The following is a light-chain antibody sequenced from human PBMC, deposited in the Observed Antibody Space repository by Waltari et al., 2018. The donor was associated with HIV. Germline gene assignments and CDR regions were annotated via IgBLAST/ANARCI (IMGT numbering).Light chain of an antibody. V-gene: IGLV3-21*02. CDR2: DDG. Sequence: SYVLTQPPSVSVAPGQTARLTCGGNKIGSKSVHWYQQKPGQAPVLVVYDDGDRPSGIPERFSGSNSGNTATLTISRVEAGDEADYYCQVWDSSSDPVVFGGGTKLTVL. CDR3: QVWDSSSDPVV. J-gene: IGLJ2*01. CDR1: KIGSKS.